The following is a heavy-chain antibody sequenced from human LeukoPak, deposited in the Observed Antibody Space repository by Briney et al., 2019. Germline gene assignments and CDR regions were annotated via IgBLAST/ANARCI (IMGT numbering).Heavy chain of an antibody. J-gene: IGHJ4*02. CDR1: GFTFDDYA. V-gene: IGHV3-43*02. CDR3: ASGYYDGGYFDY. Sequence: GGSLRLSCAASGFTFDDYAMHWVRQAPGKGLEWVSLISGDGGSTYYADSVKGRFTISRVNSKNSLYLQMNSLRTEDTALYYCASGYYDGGYFDYWGQGTLVTVSS. D-gene: IGHD3-22*01. CDR2: ISGDGGST.